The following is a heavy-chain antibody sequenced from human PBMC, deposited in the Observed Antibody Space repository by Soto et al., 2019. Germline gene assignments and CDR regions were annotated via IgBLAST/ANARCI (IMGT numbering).Heavy chain of an antibody. CDR3: VREEPEDDYGDYGWFDP. CDR1: GGTFSSYA. Sequence: QVQLVQSGAEVKKPGSSVKVSCKASGGTFSSYAISWVRQAPGQGLEWMGGIIPIFGTANYAQKFQGRVTITADESTSTAYMELSSLRSEDTAVYYCVREEPEDDYGDYGWFDPWGQGTLVTVSS. CDR2: IIPIFGTA. J-gene: IGHJ5*02. V-gene: IGHV1-69*12. D-gene: IGHD4-17*01.